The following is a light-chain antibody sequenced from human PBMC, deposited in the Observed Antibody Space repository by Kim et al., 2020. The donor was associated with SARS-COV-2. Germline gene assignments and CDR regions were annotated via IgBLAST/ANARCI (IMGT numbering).Light chain of an antibody. CDR1: QDINND. Sequence: DIQMTQSPSSLSASVGSRVTITCRAGQDINNDLAWYQQGPGKVPKLLIFAASTLQSGVPSRFSGSGSGTDFTLTISSLQPEDVATYYCLQYDSAPWTFGRGTKVDIK. CDR3: LQYDSAPWT. CDR2: AAS. V-gene: IGKV1-27*01. J-gene: IGKJ1*01.